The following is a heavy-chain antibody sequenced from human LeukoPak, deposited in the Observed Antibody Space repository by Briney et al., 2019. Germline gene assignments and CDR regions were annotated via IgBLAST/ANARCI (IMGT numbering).Heavy chain of an antibody. CDR2: ISVIGGRT. D-gene: IGHD5-18*01. CDR1: GFTFSSYA. J-gene: IGHJ5*02. CDR3: AKVAQMDTVLRKFDN. Sequence: GGSLRLSCAASGFTFSSYAMSWVREAPGKGLEWVSVISVIGGRTYHADSVKGRFSLSRDKFRSRLFLQMNSLRAEDTAVYYCAKVAQMDTVLRKFDNWGQGTLVTVSS. V-gene: IGHV3-23*01.